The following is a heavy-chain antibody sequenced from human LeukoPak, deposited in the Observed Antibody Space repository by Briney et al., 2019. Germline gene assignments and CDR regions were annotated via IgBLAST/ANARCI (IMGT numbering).Heavy chain of an antibody. V-gene: IGHV4-39*01. J-gene: IGHJ4*02. CDR3: ARLGSDYYDSSGYYYIDY. D-gene: IGHD3-22*01. CDR2: IYYSGST. CDR1: GGSISSSSYY. Sequence: PSETLSLTCTVSGGSISSSSYYWGWIRQPPGKGLEWIGSIYYSGSTYYNPSLKSRVTISVDTSKNQFSLKLSSVTAADTAVYYCARLGSDYYDSSGYYYIDYWGQGTLVTVSS.